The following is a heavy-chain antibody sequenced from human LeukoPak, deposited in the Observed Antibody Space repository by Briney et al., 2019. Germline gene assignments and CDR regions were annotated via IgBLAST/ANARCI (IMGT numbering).Heavy chain of an antibody. V-gene: IGHV3-48*01. CDR2: ISSSSSTI. CDR3: ARDMIGYCSSTSCYRGFDY. Sequence: PGGSLRLSCAASGFTFSSYSMNWFRQAPGKGLEWVSYISSSSSTIYYVDSVKGRFTISRDNAKNSLYLQMNSLRAEDTAVYYCARDMIGYCSSTSCYRGFDYWGQGTLVTVSS. J-gene: IGHJ4*02. D-gene: IGHD2-2*02. CDR1: GFTFSSYS.